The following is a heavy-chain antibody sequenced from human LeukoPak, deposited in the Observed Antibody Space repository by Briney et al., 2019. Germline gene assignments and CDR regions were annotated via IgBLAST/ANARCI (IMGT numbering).Heavy chain of an antibody. D-gene: IGHD5-18*01. Sequence: GGSLRLSCVASGFNFCSHWMHWVRQAPGKGLAWVSRINSDGTDTNHADSVKGRFTISRDNARNTLVLQMHSLRADDTAVYYCARGSSGYYTGVDSWGQGVLVSVSS. CDR2: INSDGTDT. CDR1: GFNFCSHW. J-gene: IGHJ5*01. V-gene: IGHV3-74*01. CDR3: ARGSSGYYTGVDS.